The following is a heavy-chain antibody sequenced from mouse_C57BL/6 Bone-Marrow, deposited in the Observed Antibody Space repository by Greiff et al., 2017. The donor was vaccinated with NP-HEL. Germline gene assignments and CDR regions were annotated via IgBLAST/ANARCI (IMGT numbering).Heavy chain of an antibody. CDR3: ARTYSSGYVGDY. CDR2: IWTGGGP. Sequence: ESGPGLVAPSQILSITCTVSGFSLTSYAISWVRQPPGKGLEWLGVIWTGGGPNYNSAPKSRQSIRKDNSKSQVFLKMNSMQTDDTARYSCARTYSSGYVGDYWGQGTSVTVSS. CDR1: GFSLTSYA. V-gene: IGHV2-9-1*01. J-gene: IGHJ4*01. D-gene: IGHD3-2*02.